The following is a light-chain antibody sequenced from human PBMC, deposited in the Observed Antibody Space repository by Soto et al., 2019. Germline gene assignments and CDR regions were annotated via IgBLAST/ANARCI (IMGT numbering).Light chain of an antibody. J-gene: IGKJ2*01. CDR2: GAF. Sequence: ELVLTQSPGTLSLSPGQRATLSCRASQSVTSTYLAWYQQKPGQAPRLLIYGAFSRPSGIPDRFSGSASGTDFTLTISRPEPEDFAVYFCQLYDKSPLYTFGQGTKVEIK. CDR3: QLYDKSPLYT. V-gene: IGKV3-20*01. CDR1: QSVTSTY.